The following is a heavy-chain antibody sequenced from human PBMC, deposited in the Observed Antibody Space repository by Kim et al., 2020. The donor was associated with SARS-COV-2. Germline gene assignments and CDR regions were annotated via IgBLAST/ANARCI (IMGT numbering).Heavy chain of an antibody. CDR3: ARGPSQGIPLAY. J-gene: IGHJ4*02. D-gene: IGHD6-6*01. CDR1: GGSISGYF. Sequence: SETLSLTCTVSGGSISGYFWSWIRQPAGETLEWIGRIYSSGTTVYNPSLESRLTLSIDTSRNQFSLSLTSVTAADTAVYYCARGPSQGIPLAYWGQGTLV. CDR2: IYSSGTT. V-gene: IGHV4-4*07.